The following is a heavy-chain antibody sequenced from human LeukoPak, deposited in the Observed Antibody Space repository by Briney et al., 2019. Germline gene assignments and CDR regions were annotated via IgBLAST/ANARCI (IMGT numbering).Heavy chain of an antibody. V-gene: IGHV4-30-4*01. Sequence: SETLSLTCTVSGGSISSGDYYWSWIRQPPGKGLEWIGCIYYSGSTYYNPSLKSRLTISIDTSKSQFSLKLSSVTAADTAVYYCAREEVAVARDAFDIWGQGTMVTVSS. J-gene: IGHJ3*02. CDR2: IYYSGST. CDR3: AREEVAVARDAFDI. CDR1: GGSISSGDYY. D-gene: IGHD6-19*01.